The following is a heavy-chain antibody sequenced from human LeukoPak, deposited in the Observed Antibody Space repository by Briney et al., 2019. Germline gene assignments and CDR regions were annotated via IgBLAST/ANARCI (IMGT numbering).Heavy chain of an antibody. D-gene: IGHD4-23*01. CDR3: ARDKAVTTEVTQHFQH. V-gene: IGHV1-18*01. CDR1: GYTFTNYG. J-gene: IGHJ1*01. Sequence: ASVKVSCKASGYTFTNYGFSWVRQAPGQGLEWMGWISAYNGYTDYAQKLQFRVTMTTDTSTSTAYMELRSLRSDDTAVYYCARDKAVTTEVTQHFQHWGQGTLVTVAS. CDR2: ISAYNGYT.